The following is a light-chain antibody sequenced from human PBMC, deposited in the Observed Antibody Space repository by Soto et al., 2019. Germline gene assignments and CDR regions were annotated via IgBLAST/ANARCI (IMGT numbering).Light chain of an antibody. CDR1: KNDVGFYDF. Sequence: QSALTQPPSASGSPGQSVTISCTGTKNDVGFYDFVSWYQHHPGKAPRLIIYEVVQRPSGVPDRFSGSKSGNTASLTVSGLQAADEADYYCCSYAGSYTGVFGGGTKVTVL. V-gene: IGLV2-8*01. CDR2: EVV. CDR3: CSYAGSYTGV. J-gene: IGLJ2*01.